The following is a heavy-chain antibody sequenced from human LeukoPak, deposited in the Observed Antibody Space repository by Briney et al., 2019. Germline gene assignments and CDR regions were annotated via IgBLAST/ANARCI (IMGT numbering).Heavy chain of an antibody. Sequence: GGSLRLSCAASGFTFSKYWMLWVRQAPGMGLESVSRINTDGTVTTYADSVKGRFTVSRDNADNTMFLQMNSVRDEDTAVYYCATKQWLAPPPDSWGQGTPVTVSS. CDR3: ATKQWLAPPPDS. D-gene: IGHD6-19*01. J-gene: IGHJ4*02. CDR1: GFTFSKYW. CDR2: INTDGTVT. V-gene: IGHV3-74*01.